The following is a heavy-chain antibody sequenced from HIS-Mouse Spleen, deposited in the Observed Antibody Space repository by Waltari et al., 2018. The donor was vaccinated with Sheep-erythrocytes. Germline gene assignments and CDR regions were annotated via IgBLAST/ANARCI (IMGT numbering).Heavy chain of an antibody. CDR1: GGSISSSSYY. J-gene: IGHJ4*02. V-gene: IGHV4-39*01. D-gene: IGHD5-18*01. CDR2: IYYSGST. Sequence: QLQLQESGPGLVKPSAHLSLTCTVSGGSISSSSYYGGWIRQPPGKGLEWIGSIYYSGSTYYNPSLKSRVTISVDTSKNQFSLKLSSVTAADTAVYYCARHKDTAMVHFDYWGQGTLVTVSS. CDR3: ARHKDTAMVHFDY.